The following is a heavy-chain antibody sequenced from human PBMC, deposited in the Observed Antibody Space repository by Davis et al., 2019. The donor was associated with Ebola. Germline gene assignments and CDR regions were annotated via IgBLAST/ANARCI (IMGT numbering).Heavy chain of an antibody. CDR1: GFSFNNYP. D-gene: IGHD1-26*01. Sequence: PGGSLRLSCTASGFSFNNYPMNWVRQAPEKGLEWVSGISGTGSNTFYADSVKGRSTISRDNSKNTLYLQITSLRAEDAAVYYCAKDAGPAGSWFDSWGQGTLVTVSS. CDR2: ISGTGSNT. V-gene: IGHV3-23*01. CDR3: AKDAGPAGSWFDS. J-gene: IGHJ5*01.